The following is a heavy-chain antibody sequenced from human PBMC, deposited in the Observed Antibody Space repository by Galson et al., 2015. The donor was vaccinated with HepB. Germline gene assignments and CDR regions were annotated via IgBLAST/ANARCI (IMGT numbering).Heavy chain of an antibody. CDR1: GFIFSSYS. Sequence: SLRLSCEASGFIFSSYSMNWVRQAPGKGLEWVSFINSGGSDIHYADSVMGRFTISRDNAKDSLFLQMNSLRDEDTAVYYCARDTSNMNTGVVVWGWDYLDSWGQGTLVTVSS. J-gene: IGHJ4*02. D-gene: IGHD3-16*01. CDR3: ARDTSNMNTGVVVWGWDYLDS. CDR2: INSGGSDI. V-gene: IGHV3-48*02.